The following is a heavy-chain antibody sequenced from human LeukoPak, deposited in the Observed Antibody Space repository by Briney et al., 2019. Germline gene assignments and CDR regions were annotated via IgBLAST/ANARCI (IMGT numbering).Heavy chain of an antibody. J-gene: IGHJ6*02. CDR1: GASISSTNW. D-gene: IGHD1-26*01. V-gene: IGHV4-4*02. CDR3: ARHSYNYYGLDV. CDR2: IYHRGST. Sequence: SETLSLTCAVSGASISSTNWWSWVRQPPGKGLEWIGEIYHRGSTNYNPSLKSRVTMSVDTSNNHLSLRLTSVTAADTALYYCARHSYNYYGLDVWGQGTTITVSS.